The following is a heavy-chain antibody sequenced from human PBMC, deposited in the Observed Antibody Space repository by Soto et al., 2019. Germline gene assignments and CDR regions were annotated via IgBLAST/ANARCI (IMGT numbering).Heavy chain of an antibody. J-gene: IGHJ5*02. CDR3: ARYAYFTIFGVPRRYWFDP. Sequence: SETLSLTCTVSGDSISSGTHYWNWIRQHPGKGLEWIGYISSSGNSYYSPSLKSRVFMSVDTSKNLFSLKLSSVTAADTAIYYCARYAYFTIFGVPRRYWFDPWGQGTLVTVSS. CDR2: ISSSGNS. CDR1: GDSISSGTHY. D-gene: IGHD3-3*01. V-gene: IGHV4-31*03.